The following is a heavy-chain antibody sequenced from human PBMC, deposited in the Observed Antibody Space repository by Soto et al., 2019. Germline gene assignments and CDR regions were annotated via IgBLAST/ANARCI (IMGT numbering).Heavy chain of an antibody. Sequence: EVQLLESGGGLVQPGGSLRLSCAASGFTFRSNAMNWVRQAPGKGLEWVSGLSGTGDSTFYADSVRGRFTISRDNSKNTLYLRVSSLRAEDTAIYYCAKDLGRSGWYPPEGDFDIWGQGTMVTVSS. CDR3: AKDLGRSGWYPPEGDFDI. V-gene: IGHV3-23*01. J-gene: IGHJ3*02. CDR2: LSGTGDST. CDR1: GFTFRSNA. D-gene: IGHD6-19*01.